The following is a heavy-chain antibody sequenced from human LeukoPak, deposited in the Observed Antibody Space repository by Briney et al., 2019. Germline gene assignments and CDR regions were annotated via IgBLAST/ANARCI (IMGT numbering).Heavy chain of an antibody. V-gene: IGHV3-7*04. CDR1: GFPFSSYW. D-gene: IGHD5-24*01. CDR2: IKQDGSKK. Sequence: PGGTLRLSCVASGFPFSSYWMTWVRQAPGKGLEWVANIKQDGSKKSYVDPVKGRFTISRDNAKYSLYLQMNSLRAEDTAIYYCTRVGYIDEGIDYWGQGTLVTVSS. J-gene: IGHJ4*02. CDR3: TRVGYIDEGIDY.